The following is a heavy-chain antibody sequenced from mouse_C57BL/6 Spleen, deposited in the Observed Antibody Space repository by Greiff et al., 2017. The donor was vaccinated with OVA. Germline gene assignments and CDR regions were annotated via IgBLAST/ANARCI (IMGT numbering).Heavy chain of an antibody. J-gene: IGHJ3*01. D-gene: IGHD1-1*01. CDR3: AMGDTTVVEAY. CDR2: IHPSDSDT. Sequence: QVQLQQPGAELVKPGASVKVSCKASGYTFTSYWMHWVKQRPGQGLEWIGRIHPSDSDTNYNQKFKGKATLTVDKSSSTAYMQLSSLTSADSAVYYCAMGDTTVVEAYWGQGTLVTVSA. CDR1: GYTFTSYW. V-gene: IGHV1-74*01.